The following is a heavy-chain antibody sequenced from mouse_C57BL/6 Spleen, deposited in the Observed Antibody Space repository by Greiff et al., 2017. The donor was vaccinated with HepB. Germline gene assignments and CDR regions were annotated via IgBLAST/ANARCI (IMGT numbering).Heavy chain of an antibody. CDR3: ASDPHYYAMDY. CDR1: GYTFTSYW. V-gene: IGHV1-72*01. Sequence: QVQLQQPGAELVKPGASVKLSCKASGYTFTSYWMHWVKQRPGRGLEWIGRIDPNSGGTKYNEKFKSKATLTVDKPSSTAYMQLSSLTSEDSAVYYGASDPHYYAMDYWGKGTSVTVSS. J-gene: IGHJ4*01. CDR2: IDPNSGGT.